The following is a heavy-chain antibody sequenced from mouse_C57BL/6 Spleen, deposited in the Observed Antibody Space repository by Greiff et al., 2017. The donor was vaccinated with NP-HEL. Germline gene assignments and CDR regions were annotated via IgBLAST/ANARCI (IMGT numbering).Heavy chain of an antibody. V-gene: IGHV3-6*01. CDR3: ARGGIYYYGSSSLSFDV. D-gene: IGHD1-1*01. CDR1: GYSITSGYY. J-gene: IGHJ1*03. CDR2: ISYDGSN. Sequence: VQLKESGPGLVKPSQSLSLTCSVTGYSITSGYYWNWIRQFPGNKLEWMGYISYDGSNNYNPSLKNRISITRDTSKNQFFLKLNSVTTEDTATYYCARGGIYYYGSSSLSFDVWGTGTTVTVSS.